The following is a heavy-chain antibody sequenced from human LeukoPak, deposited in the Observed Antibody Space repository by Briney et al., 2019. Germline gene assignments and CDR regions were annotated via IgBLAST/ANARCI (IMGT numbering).Heavy chain of an antibody. Sequence: SGPTLVKPTQTLTLKCTFSGLSLSTSGVGVGWIRQPPGKALEWLALIYWDDDKRYSPSLKSRLTITKDTSKNQVVLTMTNMDPVDTATYYCAHSRRVYYDRSGYYYADYWGRGTLVTVSS. J-gene: IGHJ4*02. V-gene: IGHV2-5*02. CDR1: GLSLSTSGVG. D-gene: IGHD3-22*01. CDR3: AHSRRVYYDRSGYYYADY. CDR2: IYWDDDK.